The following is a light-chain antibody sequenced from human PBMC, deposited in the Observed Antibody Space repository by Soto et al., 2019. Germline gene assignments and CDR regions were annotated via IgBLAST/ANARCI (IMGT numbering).Light chain of an antibody. CDR1: QSVSSSY. J-gene: IGKJ1*01. V-gene: IGKV3-15*01. CDR2: GAS. CDR3: QQYNNWPLT. Sequence: EIVLTQSPGTLSLSPGERATLSCRASQSVSSSYLAWYQQTPGQAPRLLIYGASTRATGIPVRFSGSASGTEFTLTISSLQSEDFTVYYCQQYNNWPLTFGQGTKVDIK.